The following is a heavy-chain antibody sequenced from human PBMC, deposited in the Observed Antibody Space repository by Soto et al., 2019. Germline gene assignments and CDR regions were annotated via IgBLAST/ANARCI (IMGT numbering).Heavy chain of an antibody. J-gene: IGHJ5*02. V-gene: IGHV3-23*01. D-gene: IGHD3-10*01. CDR2: ISGSGGST. CDR1: GFTFSSYA. Sequence: PGGSLRLSCAASGFTFSSYAMSWVRQAPGKGLEWVSAISGSGGSTYYADSVKGRFTISRDNSKNTLYLQMNSLRAEDTAVYYCAKDAGKYYGSGSYNWFDPWGQGTLVTVSS. CDR3: AKDAGKYYGSGSYNWFDP.